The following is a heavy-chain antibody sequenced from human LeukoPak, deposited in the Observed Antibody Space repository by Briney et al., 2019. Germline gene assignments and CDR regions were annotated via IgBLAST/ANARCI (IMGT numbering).Heavy chain of an antibody. CDR1: GFTFSSYS. CDR2: ISSSSSYI. CDR3: ARDRVHSNAFHY. Sequence: KPGGSLRLSCAASGFTFSSYSMNWVRQAPGKGLEWVSSISSSSSYIYYADSVKGRFTISRDNAKNSLYLQMNSLRAEDTAVYYCARDRVHSNAFHYWGQGTLVTVSS. D-gene: IGHD6-13*01. J-gene: IGHJ4*02. V-gene: IGHV3-21*01.